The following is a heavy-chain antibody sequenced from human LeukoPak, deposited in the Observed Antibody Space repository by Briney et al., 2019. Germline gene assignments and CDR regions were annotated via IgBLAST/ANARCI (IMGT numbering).Heavy chain of an antibody. V-gene: IGHV1-8*01. D-gene: IGHD2-2*01. CDR3: ARPLGYCSSTSCYGTVYYYGMDV. CDR1: GYTFTSYD. Sequence: ASVKVSCKASGYTFTSYDINWVRQATGQGLEWMGWMNPDSGNTGYAQKFQGRVTMTRNTSISTAYMELSSLRSEDTAVYYCARPLGYCSSTSCYGTVYYYGMDVWGQGTTVTVS. J-gene: IGHJ6*02. CDR2: MNPDSGNT.